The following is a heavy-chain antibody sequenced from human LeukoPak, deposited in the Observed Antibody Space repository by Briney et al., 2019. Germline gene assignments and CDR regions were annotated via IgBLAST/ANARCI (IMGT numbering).Heavy chain of an antibody. CDR1: GASLRTSGYY. Sequence: SETLSLTCAVSGASLRTSGYYWSWIRQPPGKGLEWIGYIYYSGSTNYNPSLKSRVTISVDTSKNQFSLKLSSVTAADTAVYYCARVRGYSYYFDYWGQGTLVTVSS. CDR3: ARVRGYSYYFDY. D-gene: IGHD5-18*01. CDR2: IYYSGST. V-gene: IGHV4-61*08. J-gene: IGHJ4*02.